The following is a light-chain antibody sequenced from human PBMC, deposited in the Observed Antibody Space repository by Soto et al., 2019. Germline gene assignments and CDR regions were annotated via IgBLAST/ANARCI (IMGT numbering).Light chain of an antibody. CDR2: GAS. CDR3: QHYGNSPLT. Sequence: EIVLTQSPGTLSLSPGEGATLSCRAGQSVSSSQLAWYQQKPGQAPRLLVYGASSRATGIPEMFSGSVSETDFTLSISRLEPEDFAVYYCQHYGNSPLTFGQGTRLEIK. J-gene: IGKJ5*01. CDR1: QSVSSSQ. V-gene: IGKV3-20*01.